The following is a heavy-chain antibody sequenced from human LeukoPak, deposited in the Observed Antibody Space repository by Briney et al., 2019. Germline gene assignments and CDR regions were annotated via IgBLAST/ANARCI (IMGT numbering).Heavy chain of an antibody. V-gene: IGHV3-33*08. CDR3: VRDYNFYFDY. J-gene: IGHJ4*02. Sequence: GRSLRLSCAASGFTFISYGMHWVRQAPGKGLEWVAVMWYDGSKQYYADSVKGRFTISRDTSKNTLYLEMNSLRAEDTAMYYCVRDYNFYFDYWGQGTLVTVSS. D-gene: IGHD3-10*01. CDR2: MWYDGSKQ. CDR1: GFTFISYG.